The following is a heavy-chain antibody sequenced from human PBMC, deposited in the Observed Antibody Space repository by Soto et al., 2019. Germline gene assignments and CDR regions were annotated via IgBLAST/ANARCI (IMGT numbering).Heavy chain of an antibody. CDR1: GGSISSYY. CDR3: ARAKMVPPFDY. Sequence: PSETLSLTCTVSGGSISSYYWSWIRQPPGKGLEWIGYIYYSGSTNYNPSLKSRVTISVGTSKNQFSLKLSSVTAADTAVYYCARAKMVPPFDYWGQGTLVAVSS. J-gene: IGHJ4*02. V-gene: IGHV4-59*01. CDR2: IYYSGST. D-gene: IGHD2-8*01.